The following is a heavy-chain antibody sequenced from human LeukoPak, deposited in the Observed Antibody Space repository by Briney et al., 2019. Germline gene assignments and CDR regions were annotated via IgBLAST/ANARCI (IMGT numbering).Heavy chain of an antibody. D-gene: IGHD3-22*01. CDR1: GYSFTSYW. CDR2: IYPGDSDT. Sequence: GESLQISCKGSGYSFTSYWIGWVRQMPGKGLEWMGIIYPGDSDTRYSPSFQGQVTISADKSISTAYLQWSSLKASDTAMYYCARHSLYYYDSSANSPFDYWGQGTLVTVSS. J-gene: IGHJ4*02. CDR3: ARHSLYYYDSSANSPFDY. V-gene: IGHV5-51*01.